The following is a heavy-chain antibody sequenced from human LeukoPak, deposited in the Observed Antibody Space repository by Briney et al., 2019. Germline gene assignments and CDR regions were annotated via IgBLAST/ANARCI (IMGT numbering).Heavy chain of an antibody. Sequence: ASETLSLPCTVFGGSFSNYYWSWFRQPPGKGREGIGSIYYSGSTNYNPSLKRRVTISVHPSKNRFSLKLSSVTAAYTAVYYCATYYYESVSSTRYFDYGGRGTLVTVS. J-gene: IGHJ4*02. D-gene: IGHD3-10*01. V-gene: IGHV4-59*08. CDR1: GGSFSNYY. CDR3: ATYYYESVSSTRYFDY. CDR2: IYYSGST.